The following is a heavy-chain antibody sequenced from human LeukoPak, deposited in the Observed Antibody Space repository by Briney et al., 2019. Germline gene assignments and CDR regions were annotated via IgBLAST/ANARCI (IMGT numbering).Heavy chain of an antibody. D-gene: IGHD3-22*01. CDR2: IIPIFGTA. CDR1: GGTFSSYA. J-gene: IGHJ1*01. Sequence: SVKVSCKASGGTFSSYAISWVRQAPGQGLEWMGGIIPIFGTANYAQKFQGRVTITTDESTSTAYMELSSLRSEDTAVYYCASFEYYYDRSGYQEYFQHWGQGTLVTVSS. CDR3: ASFEYYYDRSGYQEYFQH. V-gene: IGHV1-69*05.